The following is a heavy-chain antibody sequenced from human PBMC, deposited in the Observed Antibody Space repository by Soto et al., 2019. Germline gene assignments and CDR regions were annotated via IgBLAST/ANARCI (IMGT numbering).Heavy chain of an antibody. J-gene: IGHJ4*02. D-gene: IGHD3-16*01. CDR1: GFTFSDYY. V-gene: IGHV3-11*06. CDR3: GSTAVMAGDYFDY. CDR2: ISSSSTYT. Sequence: GGSLRLSCAASGFTFSDYYINWIRQAPGKGLEWVSYISSSSTYTNYADSVKGRFTISRDNAKNSLYLQMNSLRAEDTAVYYCGSTAVMAGDYFDYWGQGTPVTVPS.